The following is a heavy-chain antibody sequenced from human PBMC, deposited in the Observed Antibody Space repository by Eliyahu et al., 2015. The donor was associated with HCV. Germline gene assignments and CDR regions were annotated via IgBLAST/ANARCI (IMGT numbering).Heavy chain of an antibody. D-gene: IGHD4-17*01. CDR2: IYXDDSDT. CDR1: GYSFTSYW. J-gene: IGHJ4*02. V-gene: IGHV5-51*01. CDR3: ARRLDYGDFG. Sequence: EVQLVQSGAVVKKPGDSLRISCKGSGYSFTSYWIGWVRQKPGKGLEWMGIIYXDDSDTRYSPSFQGQVTISADKYVSTAYLQWSTLKASDTAMYYCARRLDYGDFGWGQGTLVTVSS.